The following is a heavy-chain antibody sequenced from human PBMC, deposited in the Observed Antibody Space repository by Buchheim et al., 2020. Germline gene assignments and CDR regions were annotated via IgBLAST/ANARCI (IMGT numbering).Heavy chain of an antibody. Sequence: EVQLVESGGGLVKPGGSLRLSCAASGFTFSSYSMNWVRQAPGKGLEWVSSIISSSSYLYYAASVKGRFPISRDNAKNSLYLQMNRLRAEDTAVYYCEREGGGSSSCPSWGQGTL. CDR2: IISSSSYL. CDR1: GFTFSSYS. D-gene: IGHD6-13*01. V-gene: IGHV3-21*01. J-gene: IGHJ4*02. CDR3: EREGGGSSSCPS.